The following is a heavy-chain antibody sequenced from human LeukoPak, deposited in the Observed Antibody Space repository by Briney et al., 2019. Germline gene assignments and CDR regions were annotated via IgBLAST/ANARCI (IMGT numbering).Heavy chain of an antibody. CDR2: ISAYNGNT. D-gene: IGHD2-2*01. Sequence: ASVKVSCKASGYTFTSYGISWVRQAPGQGLEWMGWISAYNGNTNYAQKLQGRVTMTTDTSTSTAYMELRSLRSDDTAVYYCAGRVGYCSSTSCFEYWFDPWGQGTLVTVSS. J-gene: IGHJ5*02. CDR1: GYTFTSYG. CDR3: AGRVGYCSSTSCFEYWFDP. V-gene: IGHV1-18*01.